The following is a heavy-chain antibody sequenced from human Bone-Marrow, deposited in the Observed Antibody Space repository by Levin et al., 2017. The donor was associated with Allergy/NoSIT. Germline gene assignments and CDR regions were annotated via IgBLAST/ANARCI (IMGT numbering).Heavy chain of an antibody. J-gene: IGHJ3*01. V-gene: IGHV3-64*02. CDR3: VREGYTSGRAGAFDV. Sequence: PGGSLRLSYAASGFTFSTYVMQWVRQAPGKGLEYVSAISSNGRDKYYADSVKDRFSISRDNSNNVLHLQMGSLTFEDMAVYYCVREGYTSGRAGAFDVWGQGTMVTVSS. CDR1: GFTFSTYV. D-gene: IGHD6-19*01. CDR2: ISSNGRDK.